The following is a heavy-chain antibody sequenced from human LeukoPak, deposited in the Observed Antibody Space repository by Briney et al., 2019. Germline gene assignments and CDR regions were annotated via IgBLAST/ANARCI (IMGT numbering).Heavy chain of an antibody. V-gene: IGHV3-53*01. J-gene: IGHJ6*03. D-gene: IGHD3-9*01. CDR2: IYSGGST. CDR1: GFTFSSNY. CDR3: ARGTLTPNGYYYMDV. Sequence: GGSLRLSCAASGFTFSSNYMSWVRQAPGKGLEWVSVIYSGGSTYYADSVKGRFTISRDNSKNTLYLQMNSLRAEDTAVYYCARGTLTPNGYYYMDVWGKGTTVTVSS.